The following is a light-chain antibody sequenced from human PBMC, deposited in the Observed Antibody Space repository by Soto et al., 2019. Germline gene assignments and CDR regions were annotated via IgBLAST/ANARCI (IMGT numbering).Light chain of an antibody. Sequence: DIQMTQSPSTLPASVGDTVTMSCRASQAINTYVNWYQLKPGEAPKLLIYTTSTLQAGVPSRFSGSVSGTDFTLTITGLQPEDFATYSCQQTFNSPPTFARGTKVDIK. CDR2: TTS. CDR3: QQTFNSPPT. CDR1: QAINTY. J-gene: IGKJ4*01. V-gene: IGKV1-39*01.